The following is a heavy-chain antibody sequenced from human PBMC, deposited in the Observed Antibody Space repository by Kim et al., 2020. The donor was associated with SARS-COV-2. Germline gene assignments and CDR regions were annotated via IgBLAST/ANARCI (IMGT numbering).Heavy chain of an antibody. V-gene: IGHV4-39*01. Sequence: NPSLKGRVTMSVDTSKNQFSLKLSSVTAADTAVYYCASQTLYYGSGGVDVWGQGTTVTVSS. D-gene: IGHD3-10*01. CDR3: ASQTLYYGSGGVDV. J-gene: IGHJ6*02.